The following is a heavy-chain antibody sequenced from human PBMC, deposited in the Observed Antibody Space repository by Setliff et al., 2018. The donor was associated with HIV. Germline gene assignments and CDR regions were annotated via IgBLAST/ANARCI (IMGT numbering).Heavy chain of an antibody. CDR1: GYSFTSYG. Sequence: GASVKVSCKASGYSFTSYGVSWVRQAPGQGLEWMGWISAYNVNTNYAQKLQGRVTMTTDTSTSTAYMELRILRSVDTAVYYCARGTTPLGWFDPWGQGTLVTVSS. D-gene: IGHD2-2*01. CDR3: ARGTTPLGWFDP. V-gene: IGHV1-18*01. J-gene: IGHJ5*02. CDR2: ISAYNVNT.